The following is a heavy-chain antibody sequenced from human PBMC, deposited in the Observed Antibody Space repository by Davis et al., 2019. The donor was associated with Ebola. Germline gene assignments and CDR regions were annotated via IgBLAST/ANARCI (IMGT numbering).Heavy chain of an antibody. J-gene: IGHJ6*02. CDR3: ARGCYDILTGCFVYGMDV. D-gene: IGHD3-9*01. V-gene: IGHV4-59*01. CDR1: GGSISSYY. Sequence: PSETLSLTCTVSGGSISSYYWSWIRQPPGKGLEWIGYIYYSGSTNYNPSLKSRVTISVDTSKNQFSLKLSSVTAADTAVYYCARGCYDILTGCFVYGMDVWGQGTTVTVSS. CDR2: IYYSGST.